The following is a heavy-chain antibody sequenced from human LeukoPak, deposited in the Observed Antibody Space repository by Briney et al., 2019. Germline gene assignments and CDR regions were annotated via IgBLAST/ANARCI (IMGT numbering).Heavy chain of an antibody. CDR1: GFTFSTYT. Sequence: PGGSLRLSCAASGFTFSTYTMIWVRQAPGKGLEWVSSITSAGNFIYYADSLRGRFTVSRDNAKNSLYLQMNRLRAEDTAMYYCGRDPWEPWGQGTLVTVSS. CDR2: ITSAGNFI. J-gene: IGHJ5*02. CDR3: GRDPWEP. D-gene: IGHD1-26*01. V-gene: IGHV3-21*01.